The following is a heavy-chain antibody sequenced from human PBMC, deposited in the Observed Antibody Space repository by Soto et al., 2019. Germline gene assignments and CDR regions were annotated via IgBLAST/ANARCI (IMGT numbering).Heavy chain of an antibody. Sequence: GGSLRLSCVASGFTFDDYAMHWVRQAPGKGLEWVSGIRWNSGSIGYADSVKGRFTISRDNAKNSLYLQMNSLRPEDTALYYCARGHGVPAAIVYYYMDVWGKGTTVTVSS. CDR1: GFTFDDYA. CDR3: ARGHGVPAAIVYYYMDV. CDR2: IRWNSGSI. D-gene: IGHD2-2*01. V-gene: IGHV3-9*01. J-gene: IGHJ6*03.